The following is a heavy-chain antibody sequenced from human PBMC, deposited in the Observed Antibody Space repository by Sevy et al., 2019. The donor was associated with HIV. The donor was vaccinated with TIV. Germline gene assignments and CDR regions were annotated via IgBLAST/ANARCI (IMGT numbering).Heavy chain of an antibody. CDR1: GYIFSDYN. D-gene: IGHD1-20*01. Sequence: ASVKVSCKTTGYIFSDYNMHWVRQAPGQGLEWMALINPNSGVTIYAQKFRGRVSLTRDTSMSTAYMELSALKSDDTAVYYCVREDNNAPRTLLSFDIWGQGTMVTVSS. V-gene: IGHV1-2*06. CDR3: VREDNNAPRTLLSFDI. CDR2: INPNSGVT. J-gene: IGHJ3*02.